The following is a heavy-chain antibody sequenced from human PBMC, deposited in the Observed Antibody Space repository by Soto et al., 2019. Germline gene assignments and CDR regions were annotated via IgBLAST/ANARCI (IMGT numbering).Heavy chain of an antibody. J-gene: IGHJ6*03. Sequence: GASVKVSCKASGYTFTSYYMDWVRQAPGQGLEWMGIINPSGGSTSYAQKFQGRVTMTRDTSTSTVYMELSSLRSEDTAVYYCARDYYDFWSGFLGPPNYYYYMDVWGKGTTVTVSS. V-gene: IGHV1-46*03. CDR2: INPSGGST. D-gene: IGHD3-3*01. CDR3: ARDYYDFWSGFLGPPNYYYYMDV. CDR1: GYTFTSYY.